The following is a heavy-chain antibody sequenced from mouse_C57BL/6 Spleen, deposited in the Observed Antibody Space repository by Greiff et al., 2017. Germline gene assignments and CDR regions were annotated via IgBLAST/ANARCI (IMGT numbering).Heavy chain of an antibody. CDR3: ARDSSLMDY. D-gene: IGHD1-1*01. CDR1: GYAFSSYW. Sequence: VQLQQSGAELVKPGASVKISCTASGYAFSSYWMYWVKQSPGKGLEWIGQIYPGDGDTNYNGKFKGKATLTADKPSSTAYMQLSSLTSEDSAVYYCARDSSLMDYWGQGTSVTVSS. J-gene: IGHJ4*01. CDR2: IYPGDGDT. V-gene: IGHV1-80*01.